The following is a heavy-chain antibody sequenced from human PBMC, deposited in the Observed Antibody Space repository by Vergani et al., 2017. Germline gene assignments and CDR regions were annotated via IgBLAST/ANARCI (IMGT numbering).Heavy chain of an antibody. CDR3: ARGGGTVTTWIYYYYYMDV. CDR1: GYTFTSYD. CDR2: MNPNSGNT. V-gene: IGHV1-8*01. D-gene: IGHD4-17*01. J-gene: IGHJ6*03. Sequence: QVQLVQSGAEVKKPGASVKVSCKASGYTFTSYDINWVRQATGQGLEWMGWMNPNSGNTGYAQKFQGRVTMTRNTSISTADMELSSLRSEDTAVYYCARGGGTVTTWIYYYYYMDVWGKGTTVTVSS.